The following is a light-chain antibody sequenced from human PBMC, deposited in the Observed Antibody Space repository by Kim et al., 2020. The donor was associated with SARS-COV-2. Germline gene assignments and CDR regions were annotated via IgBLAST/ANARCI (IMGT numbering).Light chain of an antibody. Sequence: QTVVTQEPSFSVSPGGTVTLTCGLSSGSVSTNSYPSWYQQTPGQAPRTLIFNTNTRSSGVPDRFSGSILGNKAALTITGAQADDESDYYCVLHMGRGIVVFGGGTQLTVL. CDR3: VLHMGRGIVV. J-gene: IGLJ2*01. CDR1: SGSVSTNSY. CDR2: NTN. V-gene: IGLV8-61*01.